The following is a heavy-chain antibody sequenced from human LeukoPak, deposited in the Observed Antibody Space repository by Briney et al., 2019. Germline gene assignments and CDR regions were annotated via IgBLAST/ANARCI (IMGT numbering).Heavy chain of an antibody. V-gene: IGHV4-34*01. CDR3: GRESAQYYYGSGSYCY. CDR1: GGSFSGYY. Sequence: KPSETLSLTCAVYGGSFSGYYWSWIRQPPGKGLEWIGEINHSGSTNYNPSLKSRVTIPVDTSKNQFSLKLSSVTAADTAVYYCGRESAQYYYGSGSYCYWGQGTLVTVSS. D-gene: IGHD3-10*01. CDR2: INHSGST. J-gene: IGHJ4*02.